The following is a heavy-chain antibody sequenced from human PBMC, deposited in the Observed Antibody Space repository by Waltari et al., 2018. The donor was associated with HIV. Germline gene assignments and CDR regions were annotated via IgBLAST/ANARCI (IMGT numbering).Heavy chain of an antibody. CDR2: IYHSAST. J-gene: IGHJ3*02. V-gene: IGHV4-61*01. CDR1: GGSVSSKTYY. Sequence: QVQLQESGPGLVKPSETLSLTCTVSGGSVSSKTYYWSWIRQPPGKGLEWIGYIYHSASTNYNPSLKSRVTISVDTSKNQFSLRLTSVTAADTAVYYCARGGDGYNLAHAFDRWGQGTMVTVSS. D-gene: IGHD5-12*01. CDR3: ARGGDGYNLAHAFDR.